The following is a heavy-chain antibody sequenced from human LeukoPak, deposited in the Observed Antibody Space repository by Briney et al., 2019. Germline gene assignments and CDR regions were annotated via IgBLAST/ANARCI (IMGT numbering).Heavy chain of an antibody. D-gene: IGHD3-9*01. V-gene: IGHV3-9*01. Sequence: PGGSLRLSCAASGFTFDDYAMHWVRQAPGKGLEWVSGISWNSGSIGYADSVKGRFTISRDNAKNSLYLQMNSLRAEDTALYYCAKGSYYDILTGYCEFDYWGQGTLVTVSS. CDR2: ISWNSGSI. CDR1: GFTFDDYA. CDR3: AKGSYYDILTGYCEFDY. J-gene: IGHJ4*02.